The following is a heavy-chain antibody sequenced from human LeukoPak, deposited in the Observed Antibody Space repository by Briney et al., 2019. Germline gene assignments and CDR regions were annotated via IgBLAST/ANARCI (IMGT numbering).Heavy chain of an antibody. CDR2: INTNTGNP. CDR1: GYTFTSYA. J-gene: IGHJ4*02. Sequence: ASVKVSCKASGYTFTSYAMNWVRQAPGQGLEWMGWINTNTGNPTYAQGFTGRFVFSLDTSVSTAYLQISSRKAEDTAVYYCAREAPRGGGYYFDYWGQGTLVTVSS. V-gene: IGHV7-4-1*02. D-gene: IGHD3-16*01. CDR3: AREAPRGGGYYFDY.